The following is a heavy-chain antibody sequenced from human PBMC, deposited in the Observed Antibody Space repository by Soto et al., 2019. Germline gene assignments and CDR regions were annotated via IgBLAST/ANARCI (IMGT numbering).Heavy chain of an antibody. Sequence: GGSVKVSCKASGYTFTSYDINWVRQATGQGLEWMGWMNPNSGNTGYAQKFQGRVTMTRNTSISTAYMELSSLRSEDTAVYYCARNWEWFLRERWFDPGGQGTLVTVS. CDR1: GYTFTSYD. CDR3: ARNWEWFLRERWFDP. V-gene: IGHV1-8*01. J-gene: IGHJ5*02. D-gene: IGHD3-3*01. CDR2: MNPNSGNT.